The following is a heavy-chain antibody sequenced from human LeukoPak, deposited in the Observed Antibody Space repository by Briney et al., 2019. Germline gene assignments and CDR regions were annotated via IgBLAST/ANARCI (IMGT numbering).Heavy chain of an antibody. J-gene: IGHJ4*02. CDR2: IYHSGST. Sequence: SETLSLTCTVSGGSISRGYYWGWIRQPPGKGLEWIGSIYHSGSTYYNPSLKSRVTMSLDTSKNQFSLKLSSVTAADTAVYYCARTASGYDPFDYWGQGTLVTVSS. V-gene: IGHV4-38-2*02. CDR3: ARTASGYDPFDY. CDR1: GGSISRGYY. D-gene: IGHD5-12*01.